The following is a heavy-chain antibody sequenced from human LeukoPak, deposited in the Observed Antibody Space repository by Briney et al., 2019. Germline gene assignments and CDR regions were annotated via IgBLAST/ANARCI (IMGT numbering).Heavy chain of an antibody. CDR3: ARSLHYYGSGSYRVGYGMDV. CDR2: ISSNGGST. CDR1: GFTFSSYA. Sequence: PGGSLRLSCSASGFTFSSYAMHWVRQAPGKGLEYVSAISSNGGSTYYADSVKGRFTISRDISKNTLSLQMNSLRAEDTALYYCARSLHYYGSGSYRVGYGMDVWGQGTTVTVSS. V-gene: IGHV3-64*04. J-gene: IGHJ6*02. D-gene: IGHD3-10*01.